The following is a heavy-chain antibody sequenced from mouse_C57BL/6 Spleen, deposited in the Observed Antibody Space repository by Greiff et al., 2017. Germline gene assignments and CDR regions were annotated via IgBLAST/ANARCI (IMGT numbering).Heavy chain of an antibody. CDR1: GYTFTSYW. J-gene: IGHJ2*01. CDR2: IYPGSGST. Sequence: VQLQQPGAELVKPGASVKMSCKASGYTFTSYWITWVKQRPGQGLEWIGDIYPGSGSTNYNEKFKSKATLTVDTSSSTAYMQLSSLTSEDSAVYYCARSHYRKPYFDYWGQGTTLTVSS. V-gene: IGHV1-55*01. D-gene: IGHD2-1*01. CDR3: ARSHYRKPYFDY.